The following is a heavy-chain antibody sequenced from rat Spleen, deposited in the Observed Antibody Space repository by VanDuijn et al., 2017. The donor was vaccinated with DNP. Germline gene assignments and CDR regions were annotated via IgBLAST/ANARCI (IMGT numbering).Heavy chain of an antibody. J-gene: IGHJ3*01. CDR1: GFTFSDYS. D-gene: IGHD3-1*01. Sequence: EVQLVESGGGLVQPGRSVKLSCAASGFTFSDYSMAWVRQAPKEGLEWVASIIYDGSRTYYRDSVKGRFTVSRDNAKTTLYLQMDSLRSEDTATYHCVRRGGKGLFSKWGQGTLVTVSS. CDR2: IIYDGSRT. CDR3: VRRGGKGLFSK. V-gene: IGHV5-7*01.